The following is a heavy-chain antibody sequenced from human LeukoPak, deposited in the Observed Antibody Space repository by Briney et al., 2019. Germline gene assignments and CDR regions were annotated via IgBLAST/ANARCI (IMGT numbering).Heavy chain of an antibody. D-gene: IGHD2-15*01. CDR1: GGSISSGSYY. Sequence: SETLSLTCTVSGGSISSGSYYWSWIRQPAGKGLEWIGRIYTSGSTNYNPSLKSRVTISVDTSKNQFSLKLSSVTAADTAAYYCARQPFRGYCSGAGCYGFDYWGQGTLVTVSS. J-gene: IGHJ4*02. V-gene: IGHV4-61*02. CDR2: IYTSGST. CDR3: ARQPFRGYCSGAGCYGFDY.